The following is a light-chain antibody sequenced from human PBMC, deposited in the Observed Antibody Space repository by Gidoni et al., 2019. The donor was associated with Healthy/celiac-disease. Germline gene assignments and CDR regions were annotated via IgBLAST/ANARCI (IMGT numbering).Light chain of an antibody. CDR3: QQYYSTRT. V-gene: IGKV4-1*01. CDR2: WAS. J-gene: IGKJ1*01. CDR1: QIVLYSSNNKNY. Sequence: DIVMSQSPDSLAVSLGERATINCKSSQIVLYSSNNKNYLAWYQQKPGQPPKLLIYWASTRESGVPDRFSGSGSGTDFTLTISILQAEDVAVYYCQQYYSTRTFGQGTKVEIK.